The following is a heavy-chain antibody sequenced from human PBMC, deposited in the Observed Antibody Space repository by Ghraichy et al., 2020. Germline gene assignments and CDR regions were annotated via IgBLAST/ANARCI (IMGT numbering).Heavy chain of an antibody. CDR2: IYSGGST. CDR1: GFTVSSNY. Sequence: GGSLRLSCAASGFTVSSNYMSWVRQAPGKGLEWVSVIYSGGSTYYADSVKGRFTISRDNSKNTLYLQMNSLRAEDTAVYYCARDSHTVVAARYYYYGMDVWGQGTTVTVSS. D-gene: IGHD2-15*01. V-gene: IGHV3-53*01. CDR3: ARDSHTVVAARYYYYGMDV. J-gene: IGHJ6*02.